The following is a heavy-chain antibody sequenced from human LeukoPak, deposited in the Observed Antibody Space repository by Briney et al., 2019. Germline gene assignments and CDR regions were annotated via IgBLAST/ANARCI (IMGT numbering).Heavy chain of an antibody. CDR1: GFTFSSYW. CDR3: ARDRMVRGPGDDY. Sequence: PAGSLRLSCAASGFTFSSYWMSWVRQAPGKGLEWVANIKRDGSEKYYVDSVKGRFTISRDNAKNSLYLQMNSLRAEDTAVYYCARDRMVRGPGDDYWGQGTLVTVSS. V-gene: IGHV3-7*01. J-gene: IGHJ4*02. D-gene: IGHD3-10*01. CDR2: IKRDGSEK.